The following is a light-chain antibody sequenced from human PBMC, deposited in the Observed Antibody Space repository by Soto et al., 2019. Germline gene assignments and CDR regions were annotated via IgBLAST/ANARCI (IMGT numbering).Light chain of an antibody. Sequence: EILMTQSPATLSVSPGESATLSCRASHSVSSTVAWCQQKPGRAPRLLIYGGSTRATGIPARFSGSGSATDFTLTXSRLQAEGVAVYYCQQYYSTITFGQGTRLEIK. CDR3: QQYYSTIT. CDR1: HSVSST. CDR2: GGS. V-gene: IGKV3-15*01. J-gene: IGKJ5*01.